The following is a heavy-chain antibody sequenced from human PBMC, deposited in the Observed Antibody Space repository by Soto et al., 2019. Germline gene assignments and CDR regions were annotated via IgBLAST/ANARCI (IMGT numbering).Heavy chain of an antibody. J-gene: IGHJ4*02. CDR3: AKAKNDYNWDNRPPFDY. V-gene: IGHV3-23*01. CDR2: ISANDVGT. D-gene: IGHD1-20*01. Sequence: PGGSLRLSCSASGFPFSDYAMTWIRQAPGKGLEWVSLISANDVGTYYAESVKTRFTISTDQSRNTVYLQMDSLRADDTAIYYCAKAKNDYNWDNRPPFDYWGQGTLVTVSS. CDR1: GFPFSDYA.